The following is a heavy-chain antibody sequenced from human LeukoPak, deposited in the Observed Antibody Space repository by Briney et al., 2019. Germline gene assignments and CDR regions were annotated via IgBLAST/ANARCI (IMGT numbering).Heavy chain of an antibody. V-gene: IGHV4-59*08. CDR2: IYYSGGT. CDR1: GGSISSYY. D-gene: IGHD3-10*01. Sequence: PSETLSLTCTVSGGSISSYYWSWIRQPPGKGLECIGYIYYSGGTNYNPSLKSRVTISVDTSKNQFSQRLSSVTAADTAVYYCARHPVVWSGESSHYYYYMDVWGKGTTVTVSS. CDR3: ARHPVVWSGESSHYYYYMDV. J-gene: IGHJ6*03.